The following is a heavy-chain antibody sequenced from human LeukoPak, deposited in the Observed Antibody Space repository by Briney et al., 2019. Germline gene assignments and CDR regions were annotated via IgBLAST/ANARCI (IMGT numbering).Heavy chain of an antibody. V-gene: IGHV3-15*01. D-gene: IGHD3-22*01. Sequence: GGSLRLSCVTSGFTFSDTWMSWVRQAPGKGLEWVGRIKRKVDDETKNYAAPVRGRFTIPRDDSKNTVYLKMDSLRTEDTAVYYCTADTFESSRYSHDYWGQGTLVTVSS. J-gene: IGHJ4*02. CDR3: TADTFESSRYSHDY. CDR1: GFTFSDTW. CDR2: IKRKVDDETK.